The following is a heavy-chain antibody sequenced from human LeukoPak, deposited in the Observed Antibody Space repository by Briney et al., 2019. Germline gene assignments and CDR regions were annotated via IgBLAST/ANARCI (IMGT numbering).Heavy chain of an antibody. CDR2: IYYSGGT. CDR3: ARDPSIAAADNWFDP. Sequence: PSETLSLTCTVSGGSISSYYWSWIRQPPGKGLEWIGYIYYSGGTNYNPSLKSRVTISVDTSKNQFSLKLSSVTAADTAVYYCARDPSIAAADNWFDPWGQGTLVTVSS. CDR1: GGSISSYY. J-gene: IGHJ5*02. D-gene: IGHD6-13*01. V-gene: IGHV4-59*12.